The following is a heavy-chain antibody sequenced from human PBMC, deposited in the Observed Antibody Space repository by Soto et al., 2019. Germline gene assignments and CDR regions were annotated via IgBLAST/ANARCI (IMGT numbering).Heavy chain of an antibody. V-gene: IGHV3-33*01. CDR3: ARDNYSLFDY. CDR2: IWYDGSNK. CDR1: GFTFSSYG. Sequence: QVQLVESGGGVVQPGRSLRLSCAASGFTFSSYGMHWVRQAPGKGLEWVAVIWYDGSNKYYADSVKGRFTISRDNSKNTLYLQMNSLRAEDTAVYYWARDNYSLFDYWGQGTLVTVSS. D-gene: IGHD3-10*01. J-gene: IGHJ4*02.